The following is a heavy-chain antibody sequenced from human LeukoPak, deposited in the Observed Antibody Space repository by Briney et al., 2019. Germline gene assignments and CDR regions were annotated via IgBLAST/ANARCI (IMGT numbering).Heavy chain of an antibody. V-gene: IGHV1-8*01. CDR2: MNANNGNT. Sequence: ASVKVSCKASGYTFTNYDINWVRQATGQGLEWLGWMNANNGNTGYAQKFQGRVTMTRDTSVSTAYMELSSLRSEDTAVYYCARNLARTGAFDYWGQGTLVAVSS. D-gene: IGHD5-12*01. CDR1: GYTFTNYD. J-gene: IGHJ4*02. CDR3: ARNLARTGAFDY.